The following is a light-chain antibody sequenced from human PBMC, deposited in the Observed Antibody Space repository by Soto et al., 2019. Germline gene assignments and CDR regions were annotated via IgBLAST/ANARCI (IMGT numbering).Light chain of an antibody. J-gene: IGKJ2*01. CDR3: HQYHNWPPYT. CDR2: SAS. CDR1: QSVSTN. Sequence: EIVMMQSPATLSVSPGERATLSCSASQSVSTNLAWFQQKPGQAPRLLIHSASTRATGIPARFSGSGSGTEFALTISSLQSDDFAVYYCHQYHNWPPYTFGQGTKLEIK. V-gene: IGKV3-15*01.